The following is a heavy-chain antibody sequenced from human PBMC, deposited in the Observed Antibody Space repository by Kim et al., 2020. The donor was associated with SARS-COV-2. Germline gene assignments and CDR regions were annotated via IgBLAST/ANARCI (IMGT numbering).Heavy chain of an antibody. CDR3: ARTLDYYDSSGTFDY. Sequence: SETLSLTCTVSGGSVSSGSYYWSWIRQPPGKGLEWIGYIYYSGSTNYNPSLKSRVTISVDTSKNQFSLKLSSVTAADTAVYYCARTLDYYDSSGTFDYWGQGTLVTVSS. CDR1: GGSVSSGSYY. V-gene: IGHV4-61*01. D-gene: IGHD3-22*01. CDR2: IYYSGST. J-gene: IGHJ4*02.